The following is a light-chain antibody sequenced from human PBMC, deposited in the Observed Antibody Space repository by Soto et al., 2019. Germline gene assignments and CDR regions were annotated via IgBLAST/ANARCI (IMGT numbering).Light chain of an antibody. J-gene: IGKJ1*01. CDR1: ESISGN. CDR3: QQFGTPPWT. V-gene: IGKV3D-20*01. Sequence: LATLAVSTREGATLSCGASESISGNLAWYQQKPGLSPRLLIYHTSTRATGVPPRFSGSGSGTHFNLTISRLEPEDFAVYYCQQFGTPPWTFGQGSNVDVK. CDR2: HTS.